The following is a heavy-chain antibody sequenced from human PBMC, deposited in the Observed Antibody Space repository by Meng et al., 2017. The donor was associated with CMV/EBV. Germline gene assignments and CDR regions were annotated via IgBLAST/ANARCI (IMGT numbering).Heavy chain of an antibody. CDR2: IKQDGSEK. D-gene: IGHD3-3*01. CDR1: GFTFSSYW. Sequence: LSLTCAASGFTFSSYWMSWVRQAPGKGLEWVANIKQDGSEKYYVDSVKGRFTISRDNAKNSLYLQMNSLRAKDTAVYYCARAGFLEWAFDYWGQGTLVTVSS. CDR3: ARAGFLEWAFDY. J-gene: IGHJ4*02. V-gene: IGHV3-7*01.